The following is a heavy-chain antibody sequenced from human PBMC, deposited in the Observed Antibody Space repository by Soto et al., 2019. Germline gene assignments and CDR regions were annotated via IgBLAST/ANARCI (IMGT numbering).Heavy chain of an antibody. D-gene: IGHD3-22*01. CDR1: GYRSINHG. CDR3: ARDPSNSSGNQVHLDY. V-gene: IGHV1-18*01. Sequence: QVQLVQSGAELKAPGASVKVSCKTSGYRSINHGISWVRQAPGQGLEWMGWISAYNADTKYPQNFQGRVTMTIDTSTTTAYMELRSLRSDDTAVYYCARDPSNSSGNQVHLDYWGQGTLVTVSP. J-gene: IGHJ4*02. CDR2: ISAYNADT.